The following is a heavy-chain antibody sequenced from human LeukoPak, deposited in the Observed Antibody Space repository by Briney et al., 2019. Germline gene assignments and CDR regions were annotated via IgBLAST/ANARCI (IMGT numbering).Heavy chain of an antibody. Sequence: SETLSLTCAVYGGSFSGYYWTWIRQPPGKGLEWIGEINYSGGTNYHPSLKSRVTISLDTSKNQFSLNLTSVTAADTAVYYCASSVRPYYYDSSGPNWFDPWGQGTLVTVSS. J-gene: IGHJ5*02. CDR3: ASSVRPYYYDSSGPNWFDP. CDR2: INYSGGT. V-gene: IGHV4-34*01. CDR1: GGSFSGYY. D-gene: IGHD3-22*01.